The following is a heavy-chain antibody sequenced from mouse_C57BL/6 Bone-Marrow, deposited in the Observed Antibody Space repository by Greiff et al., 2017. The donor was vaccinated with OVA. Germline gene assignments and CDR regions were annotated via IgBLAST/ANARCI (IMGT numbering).Heavy chain of an antibody. CDR2: MNPNIGGT. CDR3: ARMEDYGA. D-gene: IGHD2-4*01. CDR1: GYTFTDYY. V-gene: IGHV1-19*01. J-gene: IGHJ1*03. Sequence: EVQLQQSGPVLVKPGASVKMSCKASGYTFTDYYMNWVKQSHGKRFEWIGVMNPNIGGTSYNQKFKGKATLAVDKSSSTAYMELNSLTSEDSAVYYCARMEDYGAWGTGTTVTVSS.